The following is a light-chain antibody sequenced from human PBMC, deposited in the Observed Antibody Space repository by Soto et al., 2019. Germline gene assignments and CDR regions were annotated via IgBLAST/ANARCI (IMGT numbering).Light chain of an antibody. CDR2: DAS. J-gene: IGKJ1*01. CDR1: QSIATW. CDR3: QQYNSYRT. Sequence: DIQMTQSPSTLSASVGDRVTITCRASQSIATWLAWYQQKPGKAPNLLIYDASNLESGVPSRFSSSGSGTEFTLTISSLQPDDLATYYCQQYNSYRTFGQGTKVEIK. V-gene: IGKV1-5*01.